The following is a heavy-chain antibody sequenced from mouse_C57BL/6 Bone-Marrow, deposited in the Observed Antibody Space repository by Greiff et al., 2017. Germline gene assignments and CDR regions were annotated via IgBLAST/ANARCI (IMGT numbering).Heavy chain of an antibody. J-gene: IGHJ2*01. D-gene: IGHD1-1*01. CDR3: ALYYYVQSRKDY. CDR2: IFPGSGST. V-gene: IGHV1-75*01. CDR1: GYTFTDYY. Sequence: QVQLKESGPELVKPGASVKISCKASGYTFTDYYINWVKQRPGQGLEWIGWIFPGSGSTYYNEKFKGKATLTVDKSSSTAYMLLSSLTSEDSAVYFCALYYYVQSRKDYWGQGTTLTVSS.